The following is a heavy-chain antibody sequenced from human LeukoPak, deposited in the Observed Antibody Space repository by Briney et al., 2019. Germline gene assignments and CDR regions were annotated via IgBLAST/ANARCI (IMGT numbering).Heavy chain of an antibody. Sequence: ASVKLSCKATGYTFTSYGISWVRPAPGQGLEWMGWISAYNGNTNYAQKLQGRVTMTTDTSTSTAYMELRSLRSDDTAVYYCARELGDCSSTSCYRRYNWFDPWGQGTLVTVSS. V-gene: IGHV1-18*01. D-gene: IGHD2-2*01. CDR3: ARELGDCSSTSCYRRYNWFDP. CDR2: ISAYNGNT. CDR1: GYTFTSYG. J-gene: IGHJ5*02.